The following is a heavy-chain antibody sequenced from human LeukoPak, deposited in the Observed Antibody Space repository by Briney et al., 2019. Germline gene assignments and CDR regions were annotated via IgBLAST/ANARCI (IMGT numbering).Heavy chain of an antibody. Sequence: PSETLSLTCTVSGGSISSSSYYWSWIRQPPGKGLEWIGEINHSGSTDYNPSLKSRVTISVDTSKNQFSLKLSSVTAADTAVYYCARRARVLWFGDPTGWFDPWGQGTLVTVSS. J-gene: IGHJ5*02. CDR2: INHSGST. CDR3: ARRARVLWFGDPTGWFDP. V-gene: IGHV4-39*07. D-gene: IGHD3-10*01. CDR1: GGSISSSSYY.